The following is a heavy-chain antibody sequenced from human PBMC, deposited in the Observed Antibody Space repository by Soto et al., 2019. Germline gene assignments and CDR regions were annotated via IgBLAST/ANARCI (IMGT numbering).Heavy chain of an antibody. V-gene: IGHV3-30*18. CDR3: AKRRPYSSSWYEDY. D-gene: IGHD6-13*01. CDR1: GFSFSPYG. CDR2: ISNDGSNK. Sequence: GGSLRLSCAASGFSFSPYGMHWVRQAPGKGLEWVAFISNDGSNKYYADSVKGRFTISRDNSKNTLYLQMNSLRAEDTAVYYCAKRRPYSSSWYEDYWGQGTLVTVSS. J-gene: IGHJ4*02.